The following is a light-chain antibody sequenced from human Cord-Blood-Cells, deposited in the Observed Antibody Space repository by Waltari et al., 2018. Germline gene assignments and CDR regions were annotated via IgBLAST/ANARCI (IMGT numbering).Light chain of an antibody. V-gene: IGLV2-14*01. CDR3: SSYTSSSTLV. J-gene: IGLJ3*02. CDR2: EVS. CDR1: SSDVGGYNY. Sequence: SVLTQPASVSGSPGQSITLSCTGTSSDVGGYNYVSWYQQHPVKAPKLMISEVSNRPSGVSNRFSGSKAGNTASLTISGLQAEDEADYYCSSYTSSSTLVFGGGTKLTVL.